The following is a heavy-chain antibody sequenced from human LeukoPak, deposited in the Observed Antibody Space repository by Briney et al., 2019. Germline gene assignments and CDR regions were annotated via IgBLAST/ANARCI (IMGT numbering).Heavy chain of an antibody. V-gene: IGHV3-15*01. D-gene: IGHD3-16*01. CDR3: TSLIMITFGGVIP. CDR1: GFTFSNAW. J-gene: IGHJ5*02. CDR2: IKSKTDGGTT. Sequence: GGSLRLSCAASGFTFSNAWMSWVRQAPGKGLEWVGRIKSKTDGGTTDYAAPVKGRFTISRDDSKNTLYLQMNSLKTEDTAVYYCTSLIMITFGGVIPWGQGTLVTVSS.